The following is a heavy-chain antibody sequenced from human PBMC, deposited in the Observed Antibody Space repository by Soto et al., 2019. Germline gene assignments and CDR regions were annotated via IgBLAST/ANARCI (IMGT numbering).Heavy chain of an antibody. D-gene: IGHD2-2*01. CDR2: IIPIFGTA. CDR3: ASLPLPATIGDSYGVDV. J-gene: IGHJ6*02. V-gene: IGHV1-69*05. Sequence: GASVKVSCKASGGTFSSYAISWVRQAPGQGLEWMGGIIPIFGTANYAQKFQGRVTLSRVTAINTAYMELSRLRPDDTAVYYCASLPLPATIGDSYGVDVWGQGTTVTVSS. CDR1: GGTFSSYA.